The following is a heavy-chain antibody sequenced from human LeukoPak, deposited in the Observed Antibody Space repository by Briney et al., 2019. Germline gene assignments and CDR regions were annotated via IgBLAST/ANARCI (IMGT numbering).Heavy chain of an antibody. CDR3: AREYYGDNENNWFDP. J-gene: IGHJ5*02. V-gene: IGHV3-11*06. CDR1: GFTFSDYY. D-gene: IGHD4-17*01. Sequence: GGSLRLSCAASGFTFSDYYMSWIRQAPGKGLEWVSYISSSSSYTNYADSLKGRFTISRDNAKNTLYLQMNSLRAEDTAVYYCAREYYGDNENNWFDPWGQGTLVTVSS. CDR2: ISSSSSYT.